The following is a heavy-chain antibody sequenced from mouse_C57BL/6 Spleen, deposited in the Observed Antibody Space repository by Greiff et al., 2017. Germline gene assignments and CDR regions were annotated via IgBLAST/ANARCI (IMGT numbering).Heavy chain of an antibody. D-gene: IGHD1-1*01. CDR3: ARQEAPYSTTVGAPLDY. CDR2: IYPGDGDT. J-gene: IGHJ2*01. Sequence: VQLVESGAELVKPGASVTISCKASGYAFSSYWMHWVKQRPGKGLEWIGQIYPGDGDTNYNGKFKGKATLTADKSSSTAYMQLSILTSEDSAVYFCARQEAPYSTTVGAPLDYWGQGTTLTVSS. CDR1: GYAFSSYW. V-gene: IGHV1-80*01.